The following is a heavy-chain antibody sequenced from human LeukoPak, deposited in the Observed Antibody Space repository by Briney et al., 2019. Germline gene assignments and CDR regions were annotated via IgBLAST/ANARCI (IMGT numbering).Heavy chain of an antibody. D-gene: IGHD4-17*01. V-gene: IGHV1-46*01. CDR3: ASAVTTFWDESGNREVADY. J-gene: IGHJ4*02. Sequence: ASVKVSCKASGYTFTSYYMHWVRQAPGQGLEWMGIINPSGGSTSYAQKFQGRVTMTRDTPTSTVYMELSSLRSEDTAVYYCASAVTTFWDESGNREVADYWGQGTLVTVSS. CDR1: GYTFTSYY. CDR2: INPSGGST.